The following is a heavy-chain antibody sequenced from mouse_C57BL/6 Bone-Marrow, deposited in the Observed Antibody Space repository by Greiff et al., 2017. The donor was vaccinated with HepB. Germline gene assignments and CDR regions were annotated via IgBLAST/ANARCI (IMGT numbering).Heavy chain of an antibody. Sequence: LVESGAELARPGASVKLSCKASGYTFTSYGISWVKQRTGQGLEWIGEIYPRSGNTYYNEKFKGKATLTADKSSSTAYMELRSLTSEDSAVYFCARYYGSSYYYAMDYWGQGTSVTVSS. D-gene: IGHD1-1*01. V-gene: IGHV1-81*01. J-gene: IGHJ4*01. CDR1: GYTFTSYG. CDR2: IYPRSGNT. CDR3: ARYYGSSYYYAMDY.